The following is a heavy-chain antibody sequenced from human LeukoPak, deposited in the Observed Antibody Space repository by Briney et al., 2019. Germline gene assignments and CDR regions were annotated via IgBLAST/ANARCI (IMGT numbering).Heavy chain of an antibody. Sequence: SETLSLTCTVSGGSISSYYWSWIRQSPGKGLEWIGYIYYCGSTNYNPSLKSRVTISVDTSKNQFSLKLSSVTAADTAVYYCARGWNDDDYFDYWGQGTLVTVSS. CDR1: GGSISSYY. CDR2: IYYCGST. CDR3: ARGWNDDDYFDY. V-gene: IGHV4-59*01. J-gene: IGHJ4*02. D-gene: IGHD1-1*01.